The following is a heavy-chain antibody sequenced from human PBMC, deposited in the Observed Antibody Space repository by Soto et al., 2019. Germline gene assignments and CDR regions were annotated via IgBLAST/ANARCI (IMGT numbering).Heavy chain of an antibody. D-gene: IGHD5-18*01. J-gene: IGHJ4*02. CDR2: IKQDGSEK. V-gene: IGHV3-7*04. CDR3: VRGDGDYNDGNGYLARH. Sequence: GGSLRLSCAASGFTFSSYWMSWVRQAPGKGLEWVANIKQDGSEKYYVDSVKGRFTISRDNSKNTVYLQVNSLRAEDTAVYYCVRGDGDYNDGNGYLARHWGQGTLVTVSS. CDR1: GFTFSSYW.